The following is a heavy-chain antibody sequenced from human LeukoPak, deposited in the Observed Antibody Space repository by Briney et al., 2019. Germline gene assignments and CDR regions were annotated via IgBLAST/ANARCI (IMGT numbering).Heavy chain of an antibody. CDR2: IYYSGST. CDR1: GGSINSYY. V-gene: IGHV4-59*01. CDR3: ARGAWDDILTPFDY. Sequence: SETLSLTCTVSGGSINSYYWSWTRQPPGKGLEWIGYIYYSGSTNYNPSLKSRVTISVDTSKNQFSLKLSSVTAADTAVYYCARGAWDDILTPFDYWGQGTLVTVSS. D-gene: IGHD3-9*01. J-gene: IGHJ4*02.